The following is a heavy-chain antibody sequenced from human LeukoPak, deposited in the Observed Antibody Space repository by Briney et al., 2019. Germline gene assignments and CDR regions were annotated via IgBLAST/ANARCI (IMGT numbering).Heavy chain of an antibody. D-gene: IGHD3-10*01. V-gene: IGHV3-30*02. CDR3: AKDGRQRKTYYYGSGSANAFDI. J-gene: IGHJ3*02. CDR1: GFTFSSYG. Sequence: GGSLRLSCAASGFTFSSYGMHWVRQAPGKGLEWVAFIRYDGSNKYYADSVKGRFTISRDNSKNTLYLQMNSLRAEDTAVYYCAKDGRQRKTYYYGSGSANAFDIWGQGTMVTVSS. CDR2: IRYDGSNK.